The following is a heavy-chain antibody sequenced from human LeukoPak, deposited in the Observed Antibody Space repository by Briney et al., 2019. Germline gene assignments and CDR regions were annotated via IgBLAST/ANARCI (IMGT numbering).Heavy chain of an antibody. CDR1: GGSISNYY. D-gene: IGHD6-19*01. V-gene: IGHV4-59*12. CDR2: IYYSGST. Sequence: SETLSLTCTVSGGSISNYYLIWIRQPPGKGLEWIGYIYYSGSTNYNPSLKSRVTISVDTSKTQFSLKLSSVIAADTSVYYCASDTVAGTGWGQGTLVTVSS. CDR3: ASDTVAGTG. J-gene: IGHJ4*02.